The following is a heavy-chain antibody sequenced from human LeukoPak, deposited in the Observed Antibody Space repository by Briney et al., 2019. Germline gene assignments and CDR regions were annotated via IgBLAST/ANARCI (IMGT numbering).Heavy chain of an antibody. V-gene: IGHV4-39*02. CDR1: GGSISSSSYY. CDR2: IYYSGST. Sequence: SETLSLTCTVSGGSISSSSYYWGWIRQPPGKGLEWIGSIYYSGSTYYNPSLKSRVTISVDTSKNQFSLKLSSVTAADTAVYHCAREAAALFWNDYWGQGTLVTVSS. CDR3: AREAAALFWNDY. J-gene: IGHJ4*02. D-gene: IGHD6-13*01.